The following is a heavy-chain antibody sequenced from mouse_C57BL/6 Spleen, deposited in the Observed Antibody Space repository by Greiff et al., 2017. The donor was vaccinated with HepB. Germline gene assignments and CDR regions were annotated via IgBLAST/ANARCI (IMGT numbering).Heavy chain of an antibody. CDR1: GFTFRDYG. Sequence: EVQLQQSGGGLVQPGGSLTLSCAASGFTFRDYGMHWVRQAPEKGLEWVAYISSGSSTIYYADTVKGRFTISRDNAKNTLFLQMNSLRSDDTAMYYCARRDDYYATGHWCEGTSVTVSS. V-gene: IGHV5-17*01. CDR3: ARRDDYYATGH. CDR2: ISSGSSTI. J-gene: IGHJ4*01.